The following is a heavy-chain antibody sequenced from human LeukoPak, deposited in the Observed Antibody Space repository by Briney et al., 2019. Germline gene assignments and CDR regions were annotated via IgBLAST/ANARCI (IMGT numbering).Heavy chain of an antibody. CDR3: ARGATFGGTQGAYYYYGMDV. CDR2: ISGSGGST. V-gene: IGHV3-23*01. Sequence: HPGGSLRLSCAASGFPFSSYAMSWVRQAPGKGLEWVSAISGSGGSTYYADSVKGRFTISRDNSKNTLYLQMNSLRAEDTAVYYCARGATFGGTQGAYYYYGMDVWGQGTTVTVSS. J-gene: IGHJ6*02. D-gene: IGHD3-16*01. CDR1: GFPFSSYA.